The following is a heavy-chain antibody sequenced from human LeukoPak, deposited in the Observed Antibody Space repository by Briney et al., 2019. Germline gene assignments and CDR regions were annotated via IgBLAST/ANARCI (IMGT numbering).Heavy chain of an antibody. CDR3: AREGPRGNSQFDY. V-gene: IGHV3-33*01. Sequence: GGSLRLSCAASGFTFSNYGMHWVRQAPGKGLEWVAFIWYDGSNKYYTDSVKGRLTISRDNSKDTLFLQMNSLRAEDTAVYYCAREGPRGNSQFDYWGQGTLVTVSS. D-gene: IGHD2/OR15-2a*01. CDR2: IWYDGSNK. CDR1: GFTFSNYG. J-gene: IGHJ4*02.